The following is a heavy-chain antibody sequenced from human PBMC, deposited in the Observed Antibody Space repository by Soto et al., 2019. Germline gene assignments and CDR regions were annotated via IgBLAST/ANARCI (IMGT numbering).Heavy chain of an antibody. CDR1: GGSISSGDYY. Sequence: QVQLRESGPGLVKPSQTLSLTCTVSGGSISSGDYYWSWIRQPPGKGLEWIGYIFYSGSTYYNPSLKSRVTISVDTSKNQFSLKLSSVTAADTAVYYCARTNFMTTVGGADYWGQGTLVTVSS. V-gene: IGHV4-30-4*01. CDR2: IFYSGST. D-gene: IGHD4-17*01. J-gene: IGHJ4*02. CDR3: ARTNFMTTVGGADY.